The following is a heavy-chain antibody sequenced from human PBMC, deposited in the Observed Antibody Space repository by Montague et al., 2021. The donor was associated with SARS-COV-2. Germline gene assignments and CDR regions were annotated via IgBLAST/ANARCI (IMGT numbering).Heavy chain of an antibody. CDR3: ARVAPYTDDYYFDY. Sequence: SETLSLTCTVSGGSISSSSYYWGWIRQPPGEGLEWIGSIYYSGSTYYNPSLKSRVTISVDTSKNQFSLKLSSVTAADTAVYYCARVAPYTDDYYFDYWGQGTLVTVSS. CDR1: GGSISSSSYY. V-gene: IGHV4-39*01. D-gene: IGHD3-16*01. CDR2: IYYSGST. J-gene: IGHJ4*02.